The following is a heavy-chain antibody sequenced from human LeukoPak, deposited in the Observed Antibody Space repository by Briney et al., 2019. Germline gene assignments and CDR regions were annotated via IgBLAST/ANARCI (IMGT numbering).Heavy chain of an antibody. CDR2: IYYSGST. CDR1: GGSISSYY. Sequence: PSETLSLTCTVSGGSISSYYWSWIRQPPGKGLEWIGYIYYSGSTNYNPSLKSRVTISVDTSKNLFSLKLSSVTAADTAVYYCARGSEWLRMYYFDYWGQGTLVTVSS. D-gene: IGHD5-12*01. J-gene: IGHJ4*02. V-gene: IGHV4-59*01. CDR3: ARGSEWLRMYYFDY.